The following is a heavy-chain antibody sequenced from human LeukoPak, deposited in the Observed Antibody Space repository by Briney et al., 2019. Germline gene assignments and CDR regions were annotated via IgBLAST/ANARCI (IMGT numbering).Heavy chain of an antibody. V-gene: IGHV4-30-4*01. J-gene: IGHJ4*02. Sequence: SETLSLTCTVSGGSISSGDYYWSWIRQPPGKGLEWIGYIYYSGSTYYNPSLKSRVTISVDTSKNQFSLKLSSVTAADTAVYYCARDEGRYSYGGPRDYWGQGTLVTVSS. D-gene: IGHD5-18*01. CDR2: IYYSGST. CDR1: GGSISSGDYY. CDR3: ARDEGRYSYGGPRDY.